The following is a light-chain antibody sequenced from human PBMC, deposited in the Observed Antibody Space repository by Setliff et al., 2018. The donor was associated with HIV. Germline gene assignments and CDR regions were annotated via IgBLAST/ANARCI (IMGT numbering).Light chain of an antibody. J-gene: IGLJ2*01. Sequence: QSVLAQPASVSGSPGQSITISCTGTSSDVGGYNYVSWYQQQPGKAPKLIIYDVTDRPSGVSDRFSGSKSGNTDSLTISGLQTEDEAVYSCSSYTGRLPPVILGGGTKATVL. CDR1: SSDVGGYNY. V-gene: IGLV2-14*03. CDR2: DVT. CDR3: SSYTGRLPPVI.